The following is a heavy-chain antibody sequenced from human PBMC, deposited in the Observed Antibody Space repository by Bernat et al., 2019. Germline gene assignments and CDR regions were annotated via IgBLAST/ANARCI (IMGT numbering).Heavy chain of an antibody. CDR2: INHSGST. CDR3: ARVRWGIAAAGEKETDWYFDL. CDR1: GGSFSGYY. J-gene: IGHJ2*01. Sequence: QVQLQQWGAGLLKPSETLSLTCAVYGGSFSGYYWSWIRQPPGKGLEWIGEINHSGSTNYNPSFKSRVTISVDTCKNQFSLKLSSVTAADTAVYYCARVRWGIAAAGEKETDWYFDLWGRGTLVTVSS. V-gene: IGHV4-34*01. D-gene: IGHD6-13*01.